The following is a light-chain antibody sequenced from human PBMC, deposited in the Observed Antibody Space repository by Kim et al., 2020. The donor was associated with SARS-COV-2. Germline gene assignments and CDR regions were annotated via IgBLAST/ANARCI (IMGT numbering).Light chain of an antibody. Sequence: DIVMTQSPATLSVSPGERATLSCRVSQSVRTKLAWYQQKPGQAPRLLIYGASTRATGIPARFSGSGSGTDFTLTISSLQSEDFAVYFCQQYDNWPPITFGQGTRLEIK. J-gene: IGKJ5*01. CDR2: GAS. CDR1: QSVRTK. CDR3: QQYDNWPPIT. V-gene: IGKV3D-15*01.